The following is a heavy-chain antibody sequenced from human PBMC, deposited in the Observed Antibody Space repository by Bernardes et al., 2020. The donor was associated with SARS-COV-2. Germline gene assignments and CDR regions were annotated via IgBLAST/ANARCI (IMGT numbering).Heavy chain of an antibody. J-gene: IGHJ4*02. Sequence: WSPRLSCSGSGFTHSEYPMHWVRQTPGKGLEYVSRISDNGATTHYGDSVKGRFTISGDNSKNTIYLQMNSLRVEDTAVYWCVKERPVGDYWGQGILVTVSS. V-gene: IGHV3-64D*06. D-gene: IGHD3-10*01. CDR2: ISDNGATT. CDR1: GFTHSEYP. CDR3: VKERPVGDY.